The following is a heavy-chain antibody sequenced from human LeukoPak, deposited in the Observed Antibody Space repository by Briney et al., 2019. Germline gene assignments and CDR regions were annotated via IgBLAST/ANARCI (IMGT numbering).Heavy chain of an antibody. CDR1: GFTFSSYS. CDR2: ISSSISTI. J-gene: IGHJ3*02. V-gene: IGHV3-48*01. CDR3: ARDLYQYYGFWSGYPDPFDI. D-gene: IGHD3-3*01. Sequence: RRSLRLSCAASGFTFSSYSMNWVRQAPGKGLEWVSYISSSISTISYADSVKGRSTISRDNAKNSLYLQMNRLRAEDTAVYYCARDLYQYYGFWSGYPDPFDIWGQGTMVTVSS.